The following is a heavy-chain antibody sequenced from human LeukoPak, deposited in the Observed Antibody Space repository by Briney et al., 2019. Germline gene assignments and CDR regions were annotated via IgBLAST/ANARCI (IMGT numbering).Heavy chain of an antibody. J-gene: IGHJ4*02. D-gene: IGHD6-13*01. CDR2: IYYSGST. V-gene: IGHV4-39*01. CDR1: GGSISSSSYY. CDR3: ARQQSWYRAGYFDY. Sequence: SETLSLTCTVSGGSISSSSYYWGWIRQPPGKGLEWIGSIYYSGSTYYNPSLKSRVTISVYTSKNQFPLKLSSVTAADTAVYYCARQQSWYRAGYFDYWGQGTLVTVSS.